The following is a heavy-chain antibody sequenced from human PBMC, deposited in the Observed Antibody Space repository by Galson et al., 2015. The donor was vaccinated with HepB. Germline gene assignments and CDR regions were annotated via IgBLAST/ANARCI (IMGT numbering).Heavy chain of an antibody. V-gene: IGHV3-23*01. D-gene: IGHD1-26*01. Sequence: SLRLSCAASGFTFASSGMSWVRQAPGKGLEWVSLISAGGGETRYADSVKGRFTDSRDNSKNTLYLQMNSLRAEDTAIYYCAKSFYGGSYYSDSWGRGTLVTVSS. CDR1: GFTFASSG. CDR3: AKSFYGGSYYSDS. CDR2: ISAGGGET. J-gene: IGHJ4*02.